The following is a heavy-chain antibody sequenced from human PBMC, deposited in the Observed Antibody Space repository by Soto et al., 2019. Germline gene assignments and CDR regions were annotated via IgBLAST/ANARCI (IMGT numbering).Heavy chain of an antibody. D-gene: IGHD2-2*01. J-gene: IGHJ4*02. CDR1: GGSFSGYY. CDR3: ARTKSSTSCYLRY. V-gene: IGHV4-34*01. CDR2: INHSGST. Sequence: SETLSLTCAVSGGSFSGYYWSWIRQPPGKGLEWIGEINHSGSTNYNPSLKSRVTISVDTSKNQFSLKLTSVTAADTAVYYCARTKSSTSCYLRYWGQGTLVTVSS.